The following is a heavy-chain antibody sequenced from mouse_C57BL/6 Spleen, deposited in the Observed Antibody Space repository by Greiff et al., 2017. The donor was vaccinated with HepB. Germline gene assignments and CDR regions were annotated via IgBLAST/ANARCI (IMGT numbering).Heavy chain of an antibody. CDR3: ARGYDYDGAY. Sequence: QVQLQQSGAELVMPGASVKLSCKASGYTFTSYWMHWVKQRPGQGLEWIGEIDPSDSYTNYNQKFKGKSTLTVDKSSSRAYMQLSSLTSEDSAVYYCARGYDYDGAYWGQGTLVTVSA. J-gene: IGHJ3*01. CDR2: IDPSDSYT. D-gene: IGHD2-4*01. V-gene: IGHV1-69*01. CDR1: GYTFTSYW.